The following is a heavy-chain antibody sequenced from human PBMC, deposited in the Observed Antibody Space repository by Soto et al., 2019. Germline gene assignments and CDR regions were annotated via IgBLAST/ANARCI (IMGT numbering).Heavy chain of an antibody. V-gene: IGHV3-23*01. CDR2: ITGSGDST. CDR1: GFTFSSHA. CDR3: AKDLQFSGWLSAQTFDY. D-gene: IGHD6-19*01. J-gene: IGHJ4*02. Sequence: GGSLRLSSAVSGFTFSSHAMSCARPPPGKGLECVSSITGSGDSTYYADSVKGRFTISRDKSKSTLYLQMNSLRAEDTAVYYCAKDLQFSGWLSAQTFDYWGQGTLVTVSS.